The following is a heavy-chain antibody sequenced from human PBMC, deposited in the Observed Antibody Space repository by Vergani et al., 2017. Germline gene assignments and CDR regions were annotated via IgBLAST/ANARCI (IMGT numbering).Heavy chain of an antibody. CDR3: ARDAGPYYYDSSGYYPGYYFDY. CDR1: GGTFSSYT. J-gene: IGHJ4*02. V-gene: IGHV1-2*02. CDR2: INPNSGGT. Sequence: QVQLVQSGAEVKKPGSSVKVSCKASGGTFSSYTISWVRQAPGQGLEWMGRINPNSGGTNYAQKFQGRVTMTRDTSISTAYMELSRLRSDDTAVYYCARDAGPYYYDSSGYYPGYYFDYWGQGTLVTVSS. D-gene: IGHD3-22*01.